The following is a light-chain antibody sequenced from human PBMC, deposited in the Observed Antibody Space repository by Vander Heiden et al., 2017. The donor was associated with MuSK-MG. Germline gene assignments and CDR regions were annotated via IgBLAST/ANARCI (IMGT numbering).Light chain of an antibody. CDR3: SSYTSVYSLV. J-gene: IGLJ3*02. CDR2: DVS. V-gene: IGLV2-14*03. CDR1: TADVGGYNY. Sequence: QSALIQPDSVSGSPGQSLTISCTGTTADVGGYNYVTWYQQHAGKAPRLLLYDVSERPSGVSSRFSGSKSGNTASLSISGLQAEDEALYYCSSYTSVYSLVFGGGTKVTVL.